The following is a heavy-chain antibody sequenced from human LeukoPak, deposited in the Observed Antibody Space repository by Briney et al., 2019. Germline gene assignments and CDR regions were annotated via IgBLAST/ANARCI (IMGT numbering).Heavy chain of an antibody. J-gene: IGHJ4*02. CDR2: ISSSSSYI. CDR1: GFTFSSYS. Sequence: GGSLRLSCAASGFTFSSYSMNWVRQAPGKGLEWVSSISSSSSYIYYADLVKGRFTISRDNAKNSLYLQMNSLRAEDTAVYYCARGDSSSWYNYWGQGTLVTVSS. D-gene: IGHD6-13*01. CDR3: ARGDSSSWYNY. V-gene: IGHV3-21*01.